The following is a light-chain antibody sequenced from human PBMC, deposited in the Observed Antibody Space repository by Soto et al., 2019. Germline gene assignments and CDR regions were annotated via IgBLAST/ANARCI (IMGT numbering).Light chain of an antibody. Sequence: QSVLTQPPSASGTPGQRVTISCSGSSSNIGNSYVFWYQQLPGAAPKLLIYKSNQRPSGVPDRFSGSRSGTSASLAISGLQAEDEADYYCAAWDDSRTGGVFGGGTKLTVL. J-gene: IGLJ3*02. CDR1: SSNIGNSY. CDR2: KSN. V-gene: IGLV1-47*01. CDR3: AAWDDSRTGGV.